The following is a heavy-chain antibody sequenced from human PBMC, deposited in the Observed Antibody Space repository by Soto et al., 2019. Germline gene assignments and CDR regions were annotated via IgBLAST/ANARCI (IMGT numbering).Heavy chain of an antibody. CDR2: IYYSGST. CDR1: GGSLSSYY. D-gene: IGHD6-13*01. CDR3: ARGIAAAGTMGFDP. J-gene: IGHJ5*02. Sequence: SETLSLTCTVSGGSLSSYYWSWIRQPPGKGLEWIGYIYYSGSTNYNPSLKSRVTISVDTSKNQFSLKLSSVTAADTAVYYCARGIAAAGTMGFDPWGQGTLVTVSS. V-gene: IGHV4-59*01.